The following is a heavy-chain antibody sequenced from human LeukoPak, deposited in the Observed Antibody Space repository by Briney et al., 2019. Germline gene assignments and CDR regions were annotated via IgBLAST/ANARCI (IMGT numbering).Heavy chain of an antibody. J-gene: IGHJ4*02. CDR1: GFTFSSYG. D-gene: IGHD1-26*01. V-gene: IGHV3-30*02. Sequence: GGSLRLSCASSGFTFSSYGMHWVRQAPGKGLEWVAFIRYDGSNKYYADSVKGRFTISRDNSQNTLYLQMSSLRAEDTAVYYCAKDRFRILGSTPPDYWGQGTLVTVSS. CDR3: AKDRFRILGSTPPDY. CDR2: IRYDGSNK.